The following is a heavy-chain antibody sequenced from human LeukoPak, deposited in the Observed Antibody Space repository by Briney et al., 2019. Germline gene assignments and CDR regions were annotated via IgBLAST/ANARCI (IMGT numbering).Heavy chain of an antibody. CDR1: GDTFTNYD. Sequence: GASVKVSCKTSGDTFTNYDINWVRQVPGQGLEWMGWMNPKRGNTGYAQEFQGRVTLTSNTAIGTAYMELRGLTFVATAVYYCVRPPDNSGWYRNSFDPWGQGTLVTVSS. J-gene: IGHJ5*02. V-gene: IGHV1-8*01. CDR3: VRPPDNSGWYRNSFDP. D-gene: IGHD6-19*01. CDR2: MNPKRGNT.